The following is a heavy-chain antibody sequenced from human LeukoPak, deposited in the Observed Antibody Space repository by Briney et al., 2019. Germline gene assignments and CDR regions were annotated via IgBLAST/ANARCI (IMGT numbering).Heavy chain of an antibody. CDR1: GFTFSSYA. CDR3: ATSGNYYLKY. V-gene: IGHV3-30*04. Sequence: QPGRSLRLSCAASGFTFSSYAMHWVRQAPGKGLEWVAVISYDGSNKYYADSVKGLFTISRDNSKNTLYRQMNSLRDEDTAVYYCATSGNYYLKYWGQGTLVTVSS. CDR2: ISYDGSNK. J-gene: IGHJ4*02. D-gene: IGHD1-26*01.